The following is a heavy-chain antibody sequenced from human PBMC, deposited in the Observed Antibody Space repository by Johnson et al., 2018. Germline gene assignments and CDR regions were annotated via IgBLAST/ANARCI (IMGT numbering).Heavy chain of an antibody. Sequence: QVQLHESGPGLVKPSETLSLTCTVSGASISSYYWSWIRQSAGKGLEWIGYIYSSGSTNYKPSLKSRVAMSIDTPKNQISLRLGSVTAADTAVYYCAGSRVIQGIIIAYYAMDVWGPGTTVTVSS. CDR2: IYSSGST. CDR3: AGSRVIQGIIIAYYAMDV. D-gene: IGHD3-10*01. J-gene: IGHJ6*02. V-gene: IGHV4-4*07. CDR1: GASISSYY.